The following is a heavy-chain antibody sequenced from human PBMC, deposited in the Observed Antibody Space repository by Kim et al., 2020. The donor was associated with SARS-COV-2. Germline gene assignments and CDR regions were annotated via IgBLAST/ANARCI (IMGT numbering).Heavy chain of an antibody. Sequence: SEKKFVDSVKGRFTISRDNAKNSLYLQVNSLRADDTAVYYCARGGMTKFDQWGQGTLVTVSS. V-gene: IGHV3-7*03. J-gene: IGHJ4*02. D-gene: IGHD4-17*01. CDR2: SEK. CDR3: ARGGMTKFDQ.